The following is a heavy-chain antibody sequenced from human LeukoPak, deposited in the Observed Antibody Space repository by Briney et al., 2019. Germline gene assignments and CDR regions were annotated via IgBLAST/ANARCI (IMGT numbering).Heavy chain of an antibody. J-gene: IGHJ4*02. CDR1: GGSFSGYY. D-gene: IGHD3-10*01. CDR2: INHSGST. Sequence: PSETLSLTCAVYGGSFSGYYWSWIRQPPGKGLEWIGEINHSGSTSYNPSLKSRVTISVDTSKNQFSLKLSSVTAADTAVYYCAKRGPYYYGSGSYYKGAQYYFDSWGQGPLVTVSS. V-gene: IGHV4-34*01. CDR3: AKRGPYYYGSGSYYKGAQYYFDS.